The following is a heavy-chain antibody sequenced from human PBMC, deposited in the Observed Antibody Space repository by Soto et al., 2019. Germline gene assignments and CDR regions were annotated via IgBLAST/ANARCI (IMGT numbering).Heavy chain of an antibody. V-gene: IGHV4-39*01. CDR2: IYYSGST. J-gene: IGHJ3*02. CDR1: GGSISSSSYY. Sequence: QLQLQESGPGLVKPSETLSLTCTVSGGSISSSSYYWGWIRQPPGKGLEWIGSIYYSGSTYYNPSLTSRVTISVDTSKNQFSLKLSSVTAADTAVYYCARRGYYAISAFDIWGKWTMVTVSS. CDR3: ARRGYYAISAFDI. D-gene: IGHD2-8*01.